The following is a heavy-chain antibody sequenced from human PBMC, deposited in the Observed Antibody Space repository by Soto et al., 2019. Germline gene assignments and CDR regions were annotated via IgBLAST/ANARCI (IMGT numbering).Heavy chain of an antibody. CDR2: MNPNNGST. V-gene: IGHV1-8*01. CDR3: VFQRSGVVY. J-gene: IGHJ4*02. Sequence: FKVSCKASGYSFTRYHINRVRQATGQGLEWMGWMNPNNGSTSYAQKFRGRVTMTRDTSVSTAYMDLNRLKSDDTAVYYSVFQRSGVVYWGQGTLVTVSS. CDR1: GYSFTRYH. D-gene: IGHD2-15*01.